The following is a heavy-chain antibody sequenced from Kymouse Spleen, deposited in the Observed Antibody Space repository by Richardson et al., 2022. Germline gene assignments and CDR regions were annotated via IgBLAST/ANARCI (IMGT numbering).Heavy chain of an antibody. CDR3: THTRDGYNYEPDY. J-gene: IGHJ4*02. Sequence: EVQLVESGGGLVKPGGSLRLSCAASGFTFSNAWMSWVRQAPGKGLEWVGRIKSKTDGGTTDYAAPVKGRFTISRDDSKNTLYLQMNSLKTEDTAVYYCTHTRDGYNYEPDYWGQGTLVTVSS. CDR1: GFTFSNAW. V-gene: IGHV3-15*01. D-gene: IGHD5-24*01. CDR2: IKSKTDGGTT.